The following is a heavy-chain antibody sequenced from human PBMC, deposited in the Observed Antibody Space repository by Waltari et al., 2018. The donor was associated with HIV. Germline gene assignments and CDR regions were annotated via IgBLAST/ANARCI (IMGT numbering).Heavy chain of an antibody. J-gene: IGHJ4*02. V-gene: IGHV4-61*02. CDR1: GGSISSGSYY. CDR3: ARGIPFFAFDY. Sequence: QVQLQESGPGLVTPSHTLSLTRTVSGGSISSGSYYWSWIGQPAGKGLEWIGRIYTSGSTNYNPSLKSRVTISADTSKNQFSLKLSSVTAADTAVYYWARGIPFFAFDYWGQGTLVTVSS. CDR2: IYTSGST.